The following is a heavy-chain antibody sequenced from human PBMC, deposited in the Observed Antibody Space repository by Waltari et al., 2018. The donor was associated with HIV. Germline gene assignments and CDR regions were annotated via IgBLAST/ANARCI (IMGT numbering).Heavy chain of an antibody. CDR3: ATLRTVSGTIDY. J-gene: IGHJ4*02. V-gene: IGHV4-39*01. CDR2: VYSYGLT. D-gene: IGHD4-17*01. CDR1: TGYISQNYY. Sequence: LQLLKSGPALVKPPENLSLTSTVSTGYISQNYYWGWVGQSPGTGLEWFGVVYSYGLTYYSPSRESRVTMSVDSSKNLFSLTLTSVTDAETALYFCATLRTVSGTIDYWGQGSLVTVSS.